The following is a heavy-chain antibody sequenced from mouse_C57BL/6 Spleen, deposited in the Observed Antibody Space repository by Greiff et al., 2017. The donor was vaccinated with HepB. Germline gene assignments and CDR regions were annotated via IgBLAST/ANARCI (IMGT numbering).Heavy chain of an antibody. V-gene: IGHV1-64*01. J-gene: IGHJ4*01. Sequence: QVQLQQPGAELVKPGASVKLSCKASGYTFTSYWMHWVKQRPGQGLEWIGMIHPNSGSTNYNEKFKSKATLTVDKSSSTAYMQLSSLTSEDSAVYYCARYMAFDGYYSAMDYWGQGTSVTVSS. CDR1: GYTFTSYW. CDR2: IHPNSGST. CDR3: ARYMAFDGYYSAMDY. D-gene: IGHD2-3*01.